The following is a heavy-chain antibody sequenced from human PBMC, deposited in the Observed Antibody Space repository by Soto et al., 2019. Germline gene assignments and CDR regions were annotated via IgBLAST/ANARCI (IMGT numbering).Heavy chain of an antibody. CDR3: VQGRYPTMATPLDH. V-gene: IGHV3-9*01. CDR1: GFTFDNCG. CDR2: ISWDSGTI. Sequence: EVQLVESGGGLVQPGRSLRLSCAASGFTFDNCGMHWVRQAPGKGLEWVSGISWDSGTIGYADSVKGRFTISRDDAKNSLYLQMNSLRREDTALYYCVQGRYPTMATPLDHCGQGTLVTVSS. J-gene: IGHJ5*02. D-gene: IGHD1-1*01.